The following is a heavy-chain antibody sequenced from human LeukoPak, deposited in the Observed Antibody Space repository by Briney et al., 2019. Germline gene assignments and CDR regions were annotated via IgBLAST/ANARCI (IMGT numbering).Heavy chain of an antibody. J-gene: IGHJ5*02. CDR2: INPNSGAT. CDR1: GYTFTCYY. D-gene: IGHD3-10*01. Sequence: ASVKVSFKASGYTFTCYYIRWVRQAPGQGLEWKAWINPNSGATNYAQKVQGRGTMTRDRSNSTGYMELSMRTSDDTAVYFCARGRFGEWDNWFDPWGQGTLVTVSS. V-gene: IGHV1-2*02. CDR3: ARGRFGEWDNWFDP.